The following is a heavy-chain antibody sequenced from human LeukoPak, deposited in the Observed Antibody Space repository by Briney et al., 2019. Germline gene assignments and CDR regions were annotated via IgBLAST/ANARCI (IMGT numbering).Heavy chain of an antibody. CDR1: GFTFSSYG. V-gene: IGHV3-30*18. Sequence: GRSLRLSCAASGFTFSSYGMHWVRQAPGKGLEWVAVISYDGSNKYYADSVKGRFTISRDNSKNTLYLQMNSLRAEDTAVYYCAKGGLGGGGWYRFDYWGQGTLVTVSS. J-gene: IGHJ4*02. CDR2: ISYDGSNK. D-gene: IGHD6-19*01. CDR3: AKGGLGGGGWYRFDY.